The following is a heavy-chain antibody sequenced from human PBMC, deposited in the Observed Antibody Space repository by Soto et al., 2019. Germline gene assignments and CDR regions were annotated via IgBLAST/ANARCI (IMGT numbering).Heavy chain of an antibody. CDR1: GGSTTNSNYY. CDR2: IDYYGNT. J-gene: IGHJ4*02. D-gene: IGHD6-6*01. CDR3: VRGGKYRQQETYSFDY. Sequence: QLQLQASGPGLVKPSETLSLRCSVSGGSTTNSNYYWGWIRQPPGRGLEWLGRIDYYGNTYYNPSVRSPVTVFIDTSKSQFSVELTSVTAADTAVYYCVRGGKYRQQETYSFDYWGQGALVTVSS. V-gene: IGHV4-39*01.